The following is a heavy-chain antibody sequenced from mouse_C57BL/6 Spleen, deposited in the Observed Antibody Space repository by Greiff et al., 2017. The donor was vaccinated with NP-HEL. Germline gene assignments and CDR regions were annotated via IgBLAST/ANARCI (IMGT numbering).Heavy chain of an antibody. Sequence: QVQLQQPGAELVKPGASVKLSCKASGYTFTSYWMQWVKQRPGQGLEWIGEIDPSDSYTNYNQKFKGKATLTVDTSSSTAYMQLSSLTSEDSAVYYCARASNLYYYAMDYWGQGTSVTVSS. CDR1: GYTFTSYW. V-gene: IGHV1-50*01. J-gene: IGHJ4*01. D-gene: IGHD2-5*01. CDR2: IDPSDSYT. CDR3: ARASNLYYYAMDY.